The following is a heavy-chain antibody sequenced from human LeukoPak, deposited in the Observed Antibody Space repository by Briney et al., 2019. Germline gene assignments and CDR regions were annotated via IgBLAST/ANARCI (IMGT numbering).Heavy chain of an antibody. Sequence: PSETLSLTCAVYGGSFSGYYWSWIRQPPGKGLEWIGYIYYSGGTNYNPSLKSRVTISVDTSKNQFSLKLSSVTAADTAVYYCARTTEGGYTYDYFYYYYMDVWGKGTTVTISS. CDR1: GGSFSGYY. D-gene: IGHD5-18*01. J-gene: IGHJ6*03. CDR3: ARTTEGGYTYDYFYYYYMDV. V-gene: IGHV4-59*01. CDR2: IYYSGGT.